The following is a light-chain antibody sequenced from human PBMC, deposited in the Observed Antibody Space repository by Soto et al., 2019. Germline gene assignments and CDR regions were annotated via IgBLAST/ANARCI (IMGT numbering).Light chain of an antibody. J-gene: IGKJ2*01. CDR2: GAS. V-gene: IGKV3-15*01. CDR1: QSVSSN. Sequence: EIVMTQSPATLSLSPGQRATLSCRASQSVSSNLAWYQQILGQTPRLLISGASTRATGIPARFTGSGSGTEFTLTICCLRAEDFAGYYCQQYNNWPHSFGQGTKVDSK. CDR3: QQYNNWPHS.